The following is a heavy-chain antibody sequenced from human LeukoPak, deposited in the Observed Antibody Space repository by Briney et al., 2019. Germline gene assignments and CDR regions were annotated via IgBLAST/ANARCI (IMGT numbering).Heavy chain of an antibody. CDR1: GFTLDDYA. J-gene: IGHJ4*02. CDR2: ISWNSGSI. D-gene: IGHD5-24*01. Sequence: GGSLRLSCAASGFTLDDYAMHWVRQAPGKGLEWVSGISWNSGSIGYADSVKGRFTISRDNAKNSLYLQMNSLRAEDTALYYCAKGLEMATTDYWGQGTLVTVSS. V-gene: IGHV3-9*01. CDR3: AKGLEMATTDY.